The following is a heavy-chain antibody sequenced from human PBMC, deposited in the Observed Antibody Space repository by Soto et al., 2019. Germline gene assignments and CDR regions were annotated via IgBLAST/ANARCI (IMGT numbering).Heavy chain of an antibody. J-gene: IGHJ4*02. Sequence: EVQLVESGGDLVKPGGSLRLSCAASGFTFSNAWMTWVRQAPGKGLEWIGRIKSKTDGGSVYYAAAVKGRFTISRDDSKNTVYLQMNSLKTEDTAVYYCTTTGTIDHWGQGTMVTVSS. CDR3: TTTGTIDH. CDR2: IKSKTDGGSV. CDR1: GFTFSNAW. D-gene: IGHD1-1*01. V-gene: IGHV3-15*01.